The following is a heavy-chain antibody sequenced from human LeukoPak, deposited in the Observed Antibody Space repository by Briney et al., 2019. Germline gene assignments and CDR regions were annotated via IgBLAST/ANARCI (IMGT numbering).Heavy chain of an antibody. D-gene: IGHD3-16*01. Sequence: PGGSLRLSCAASGLTFSNHGIQWVRQAPGKGLEWVTIISNDGNNKYYADSVKGRFTISRDNSKNTVYLQMNSLRTKDTAVYYCAKDKGWGYFDYWGQGTLVTVSS. CDR3: AKDKGWGYFDY. V-gene: IGHV3-30*18. CDR1: GLTFSNHG. J-gene: IGHJ4*02. CDR2: ISNDGNNK.